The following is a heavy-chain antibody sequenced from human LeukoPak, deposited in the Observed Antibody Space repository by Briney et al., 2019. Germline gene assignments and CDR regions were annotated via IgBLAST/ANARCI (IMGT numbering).Heavy chain of an antibody. D-gene: IGHD6-13*01. J-gene: IGHJ4*02. V-gene: IGHV3-30*04. Sequence: PGRSLRLSCAASGFTFSSYAMHWVRQAPGKGLEWVAVISYDGSNKYYADSVKGRFTISRDNSKNTLYLQMNSLRAEDTAVYYCANQLDSSSWLDDYWGQGTLVTVSS. CDR2: ISYDGSNK. CDR3: ANQLDSSSWLDDY. CDR1: GFTFSSYA.